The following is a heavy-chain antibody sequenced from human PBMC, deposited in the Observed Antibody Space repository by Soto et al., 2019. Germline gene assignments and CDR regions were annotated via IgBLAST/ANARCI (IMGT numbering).Heavy chain of an antibody. CDR3: ARGRYGDY. V-gene: IGHV1-18*01. CDR2: ISAHNVNT. Sequence: QVHLVQSGAEVKKPGASVKVSCKGSGYGFTTYGITWVRQAPGQGLEWMAWISAHNVNTNYAQKLQGRVTVTRDTSTSTAYMELRSLRFKKTDIYYCARGRYGDYWGQGALVTVSS. CDR1: GYGFTTYG. J-gene: IGHJ4*02. D-gene: IGHD1-1*01.